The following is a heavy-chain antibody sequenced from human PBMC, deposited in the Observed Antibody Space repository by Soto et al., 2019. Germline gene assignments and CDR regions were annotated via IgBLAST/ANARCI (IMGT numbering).Heavy chain of an antibody. CDR2: MNPNSGNT. CDR1: GYTFTSYD. V-gene: IGHV1-8*01. Sequence: QVQLVQSGAEVKKPGASVKVSCKASGYTFTSYDINWVRQATGQGLEWMGWMNPNSGNTGYAQKFXGXVXKXXNTSISTAYMELSSLRSEDTAVYYCAREKNEYFDYWGQGTLVTVSS. CDR3: AREKNEYFDY. J-gene: IGHJ4*02.